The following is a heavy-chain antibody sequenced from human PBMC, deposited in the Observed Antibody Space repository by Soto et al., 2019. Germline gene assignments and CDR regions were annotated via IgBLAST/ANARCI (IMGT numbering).Heavy chain of an antibody. D-gene: IGHD4-17*01. CDR3: AKMYGDYDFDY. CDR2: ISYDGSNK. Sequence: GGSVRLSGEGRGVTFSRYGMQRDRQAPGKGLEWVAVISYDGSNKYYADSVKGRFTISRDNSKNTLYLQMNSLRAEDTVVYYCAKMYGDYDFDYWGERTLGTVSS. J-gene: IGHJ4*02. CDR1: GVTFSRYG. V-gene: IGHV3-30*18.